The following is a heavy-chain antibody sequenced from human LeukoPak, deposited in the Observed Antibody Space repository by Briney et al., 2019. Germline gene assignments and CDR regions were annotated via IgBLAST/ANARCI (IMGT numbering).Heavy chain of an antibody. J-gene: IGHJ4*02. CDR3: ARYSSSWKESFDY. D-gene: IGHD6-13*01. CDR2: IYYSGST. V-gene: IGHV4-39*07. Sequence: NPSETLSLTCTVSGGSINSSGYYWGWIRQPPGKGLEWIGSIYYSGSTYYNPSLKSRVTISVDTSKNQFSLKLSSVTAADTAVYYCARYSSSWKESFDYWGQGTLVTVSS. CDR1: GGSINSSGYY.